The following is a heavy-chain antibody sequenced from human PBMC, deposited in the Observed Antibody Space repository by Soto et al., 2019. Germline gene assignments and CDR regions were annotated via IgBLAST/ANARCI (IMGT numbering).Heavy chain of an antibody. V-gene: IGHV4-59*01. CDR2: IYYSGSS. J-gene: IGHJ3*02. D-gene: IGHD1-26*01. Sequence: LEPQSATSTVADGSISTCCWSWIRQTPGKGLEWIGYIYYSGSSNYNPSLKSRVTMLVDTSKNQFSLRLTSVTAADTAVYFCARPYSETYWGGFDIWGPGTMLTGSS. CDR3: ARPYSETYWGGFDI. CDR1: DGSISTCC.